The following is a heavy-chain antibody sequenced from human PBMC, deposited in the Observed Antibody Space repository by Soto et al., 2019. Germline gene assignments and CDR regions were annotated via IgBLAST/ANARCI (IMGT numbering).Heavy chain of an antibody. V-gene: IGHV4-59*01. CDR1: GGSISGYY. D-gene: IGHD3-3*01. Sequence: QVQLQESGPGLVKPSETLSLTCAVSGGSISGYYGSWIRHTPGKGLEWIGYIHYSGNTNYNPSLKSRVTISVDTSKSEFSLKLSSVTAADTAVYYCARGQGRSGYLYFFDYWGHGTLVTVSS. CDR3: ARGQGRSGYLYFFDY. CDR2: IHYSGNT. J-gene: IGHJ4*01.